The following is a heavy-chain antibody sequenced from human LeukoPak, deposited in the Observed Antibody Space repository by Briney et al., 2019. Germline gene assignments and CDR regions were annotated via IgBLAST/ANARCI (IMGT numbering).Heavy chain of an antibody. CDR1: GFTFSSYA. CDR3: AQCSYDSSSSSGAFDI. V-gene: IGHV3-23*01. D-gene: IGHD3-22*01. J-gene: IGHJ3*02. Sequence: GGSLRLSCAASGFTFSSYAMSWVRQAPGKGLEWVSAISGSGGSTYYADSVKGRFTISRDNSKNTLYLQMNSLRAEDTAVYYRAQCSYDSSSSSGAFDIGGQGTMVTVYS. CDR2: ISGSGGST.